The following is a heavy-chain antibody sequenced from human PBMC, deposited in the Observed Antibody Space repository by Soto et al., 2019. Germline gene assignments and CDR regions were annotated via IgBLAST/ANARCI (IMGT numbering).Heavy chain of an antibody. Sequence: GGSLRLSCAASGFTFSSYAMSWVRQAPGKGLEWVSAISGSGGSTYYADSVKGRFTISRDNSKNTLYLQMNSLRAEDTAVYYCAKGFPPNGDYDGDFDYWGQGTLVTVSS. CDR2: ISGSGGST. J-gene: IGHJ4*02. D-gene: IGHD4-17*01. V-gene: IGHV3-23*01. CDR1: GFTFSSYA. CDR3: AKGFPPNGDYDGDFDY.